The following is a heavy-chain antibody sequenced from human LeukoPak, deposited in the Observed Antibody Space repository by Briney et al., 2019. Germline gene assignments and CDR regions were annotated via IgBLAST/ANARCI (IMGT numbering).Heavy chain of an antibody. D-gene: IGHD5-12*01. CDR1: GFTFSNYA. Sequence: GSLRLSCAASGFTFSNYAMHWVRQAPGKGLEWVAVISYDGGNEYCADSVKGRFTFSRDNSKNTLYLQMNSLRAEDTAVYYCAREGSGYYHFDYWGQGTLVTVSS. J-gene: IGHJ4*02. CDR2: ISYDGGNE. CDR3: AREGSGYYHFDY. V-gene: IGHV3-30-3*01.